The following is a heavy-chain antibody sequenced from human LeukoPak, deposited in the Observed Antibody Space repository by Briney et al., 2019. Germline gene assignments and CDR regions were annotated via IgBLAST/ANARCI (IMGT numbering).Heavy chain of an antibody. CDR2: MHTSGTT. Sequence: SETLSLTCTVSGGSISSSSYYWGWIRQPAGKGLEWIGRMHTSGTTNYNPALKSRVTISVDTSKNQFSLKLSSVTAADTAVYYCARASEDYYYYYMDVWGKGTTVTISS. CDR1: GGSISSSSYY. D-gene: IGHD1-14*01. V-gene: IGHV4-61*02. CDR3: ARASEDYYYYYMDV. J-gene: IGHJ6*03.